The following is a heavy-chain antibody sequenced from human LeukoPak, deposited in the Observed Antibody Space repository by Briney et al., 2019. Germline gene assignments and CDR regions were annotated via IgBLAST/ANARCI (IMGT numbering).Heavy chain of an antibody. CDR3: ARDGYCSSTSCSYYYYYMDV. J-gene: IGHJ6*03. CDR2: IYTSGST. CDR1: GGSISSGSYY. D-gene: IGHD2-2*03. V-gene: IGHV4-61*02. Sequence: SQTLSLTCTVSGGSISSGSYYWSWIRQPAGKGLEWIGRIYTSGSTNYNPSLKSRVTISADTSKNQFSLKLSSVTAADTAVYYCARDGYCSSTSCSYYYYYMDVWGKGTTVTVSS.